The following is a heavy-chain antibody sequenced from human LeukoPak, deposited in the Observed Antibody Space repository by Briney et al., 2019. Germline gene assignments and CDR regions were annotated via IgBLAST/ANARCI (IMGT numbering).Heavy chain of an antibody. V-gene: IGHV1-8*01. Sequence: ASVKVSCKASGYTFTSYDINWVRQATGQGLEWMGWMNPNSGNTGYAQKFQGRVTMTRNTSISTAYMELSSQRAEDTAVYYCARDWGITGTTYYYYYMVVWGKGTTVTVSS. CDR2: MNPNSGNT. CDR1: GYTFTSYD. D-gene: IGHD1-7*01. CDR3: ARDWGITGTTYYYYYMVV. J-gene: IGHJ6*03.